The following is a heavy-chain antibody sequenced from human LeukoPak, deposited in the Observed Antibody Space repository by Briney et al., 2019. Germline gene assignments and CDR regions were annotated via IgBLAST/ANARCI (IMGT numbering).Heavy chain of an antibody. J-gene: IGHJ5*02. Sequence: KPSETLSLTCTVSGGSISSYYWSWIRQPPGKGLEWIGYIYYSGSTNYNPSLKSRVTISVDTSKNQFSLKLSSVTAADTAVYYCARARSGSGWYWFDPWGQGTLVIVSS. CDR3: ARARSGSGWYWFDP. D-gene: IGHD6-19*01. CDR2: IYYSGST. V-gene: IGHV4-59*01. CDR1: GGSISSYY.